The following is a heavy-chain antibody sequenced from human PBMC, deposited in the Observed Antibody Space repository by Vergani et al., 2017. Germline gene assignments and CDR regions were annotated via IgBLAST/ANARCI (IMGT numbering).Heavy chain of an antibody. Sequence: QVQLVESGGGVVQPGRSLRLSCAASGFTFSSYGMHWVRQAPGKGLEWVAVIWYDGSNKYYADSVKVRFAISRDNSKNTLYLRMNSLRAEDTAVYYCARDKVGAKDYWGQGTLVTVSS. CDR1: GFTFSSYG. D-gene: IGHD1-26*01. CDR2: IWYDGSNK. J-gene: IGHJ4*02. CDR3: ARDKVGAKDY. V-gene: IGHV3-33*01.